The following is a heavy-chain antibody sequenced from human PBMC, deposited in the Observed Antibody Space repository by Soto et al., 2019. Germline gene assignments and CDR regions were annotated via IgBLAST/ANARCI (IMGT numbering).Heavy chain of an antibody. CDR3: ARGRSSWYVTNNWFVP. V-gene: IGHV4-59*01. CDR2: IYYSGST. D-gene: IGHD6-13*01. J-gene: IGHJ5*02. CDR1: GGSISSYY. Sequence: QVQLQESGPGLVKPSETLSLTCTVSGGSISSYYWSWIRQPPGRGLEWIGYIYYSGSTNYNPSLKSRVTISVDTSKSQFSLNLSSVTAADTAVYYCARGRSSWYVTNNWFVPWGQGTLVTVFS.